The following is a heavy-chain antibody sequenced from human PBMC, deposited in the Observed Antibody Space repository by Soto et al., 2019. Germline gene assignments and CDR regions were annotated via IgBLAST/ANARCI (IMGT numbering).Heavy chain of an antibody. J-gene: IGHJ4*02. CDR3: ARGAEYYYDSSGYPFDY. D-gene: IGHD3-22*01. CDR2: IIPIFGTA. Sequence: GASVKVSCKASGGTFSSYAISWVRQAPGQGLEWMGGIIPIFGTANYAQKFQGRVTITADESTSTAYMELSSLRSEDTAVYYCARGAEYYYDSSGYPFDYWGQGTLVTVSS. CDR1: GGTFSSYA. V-gene: IGHV1-69*13.